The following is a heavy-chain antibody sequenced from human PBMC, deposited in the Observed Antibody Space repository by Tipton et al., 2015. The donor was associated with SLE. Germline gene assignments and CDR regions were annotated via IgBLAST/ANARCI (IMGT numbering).Heavy chain of an antibody. V-gene: IGHV4-28*06. CDR3: ARKLASIDDAFDI. Sequence: TLSLTCAVSGYSISRNNWWGWFRQPPGKGLEWIGYIYYSGSTNYNPSLKSRVTMSVDTSENQFSLKLTSVSAFDTAVYYCARKLASIDDAFDIWGPGTVVTVSS. CDR1: GYSISRNNW. J-gene: IGHJ3*02. CDR2: IYYSGST. D-gene: IGHD5-12*01.